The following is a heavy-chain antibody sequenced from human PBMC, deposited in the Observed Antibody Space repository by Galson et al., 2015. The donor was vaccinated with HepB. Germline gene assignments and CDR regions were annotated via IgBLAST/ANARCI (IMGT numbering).Heavy chain of an antibody. Sequence: SVKVSCKASGYTFTGYYLHWVRQAPGQGLEWMGWINPNSGGTNYAQKFQGRVTMTRDTSITTVYMELSRLTSDDTAVYYRARDGYSSGWYGGALDPWGQGTLVTVST. V-gene: IGHV1-2*02. CDR1: GYTFTGYY. CDR2: INPNSGGT. J-gene: IGHJ5*02. D-gene: IGHD6-19*01. CDR3: ARDGYSSGWYGGALDP.